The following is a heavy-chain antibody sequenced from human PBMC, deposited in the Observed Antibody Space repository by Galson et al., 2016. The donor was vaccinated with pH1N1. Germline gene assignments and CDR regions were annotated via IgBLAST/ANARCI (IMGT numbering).Heavy chain of an antibody. CDR3: ARDESGYGDSFPDVFDI. Sequence: SLRLSCAASGFTFSSRGIYWVRQAPGKGLEWVGNILYNGNDKYYADSVKGRFTISRDSSLTTVHLQMLSLTVEDTAVYFCARDESGYGDSFPDVFDIWGQGTMVTVSS. D-gene: IGHD4-17*01. V-gene: IGHV3-30*12. CDR2: ILYNGNDK. J-gene: IGHJ3*02. CDR1: GFTFSSRG.